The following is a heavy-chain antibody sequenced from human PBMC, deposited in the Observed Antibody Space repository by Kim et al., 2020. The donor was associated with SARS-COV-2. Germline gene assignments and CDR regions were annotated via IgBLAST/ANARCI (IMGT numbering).Heavy chain of an antibody. Sequence: GGSLRLSCAASGFTFSSYALTWVRQAPGKGLDSVSIISPDGETGRYYADSVKGRFTISRDNSKNTLYLQMDSRRGDDTAVYYCARRGDRPGVNYFEYWG. D-gene: IGHD2-8*01. CDR3: ARRGDRPGVNYFEY. CDR2: ISPDGETGR. V-gene: IGHV3-23*01. J-gene: IGHJ4*01. CDR1: GFTFSSYA.